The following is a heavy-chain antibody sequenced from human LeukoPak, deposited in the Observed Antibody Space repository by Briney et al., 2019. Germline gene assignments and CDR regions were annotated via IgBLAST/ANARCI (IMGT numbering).Heavy chain of an antibody. J-gene: IGHJ6*03. CDR3: ARESESSSPGAHYYYYYMDV. D-gene: IGHD6-6*01. CDR1: GFTFSDYY. Sequence: GGSLRLSCAASGFTFSDYYMSWIRQAPGKGLEWVSYISSSGSTIYYADSVKGRFTISRDNAKNSLYLQMNSLRAEDTAVYYCARESESSSPGAHYYYYYMDVWGKGTTVTVSS. CDR2: ISSSGSTI. V-gene: IGHV3-11*01.